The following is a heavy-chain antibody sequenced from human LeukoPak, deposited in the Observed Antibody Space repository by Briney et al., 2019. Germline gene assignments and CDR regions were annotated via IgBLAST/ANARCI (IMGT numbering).Heavy chain of an antibody. CDR1: GGTFSNHA. V-gene: IGHV1-69*04. J-gene: IGHJ4*02. D-gene: IGHD5-18*01. Sequence: SVTVSCKASGGTFSNHAIIWVRQAPGHGLEWMGRIIPVLNIPNYAQKFQGRVTITEDKSTSTAYLELSSLRSEDTALYYCARGGIQLWLGYFDYWGQGTLVTVSS. CDR2: IIPVLNIP. CDR3: ARGGIQLWLGYFDY.